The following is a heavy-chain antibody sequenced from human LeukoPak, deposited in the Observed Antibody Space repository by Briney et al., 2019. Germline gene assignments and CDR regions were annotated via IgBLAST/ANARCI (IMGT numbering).Heavy chain of an antibody. J-gene: IGHJ4*02. V-gene: IGHV3-23*01. D-gene: IGHD3-10*01. Sequence: GGSLRLSCAASGFTFSTYAMNWVRQAPGKGLQWVSAITNSGGSTYYADSVKGRFIISRDNSKNTLYLQMNSLRAEDTAVYYCATDWAITIAAYWGQGTLVTVSS. CDR2: ITNSGGST. CDR3: ATDWAITIAAY. CDR1: GFTFSTYA.